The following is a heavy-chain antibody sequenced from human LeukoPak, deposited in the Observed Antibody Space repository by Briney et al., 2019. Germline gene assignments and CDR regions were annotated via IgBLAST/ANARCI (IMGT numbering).Heavy chain of an antibody. CDR1: GFTFSSYA. Sequence: GGSLRLSCAASGFTFSSYAMSWVRQAPGKGLEWVSAISGSGGSTYYADSVKGRFTISRDNSKNTLYLQMNSLRAEDTAVYYCARAQYYYDSSGLDYWGQGTLVTVSS. CDR3: ARAQYYYDSSGLDY. CDR2: ISGSGGST. V-gene: IGHV3-23*01. J-gene: IGHJ4*02. D-gene: IGHD3-22*01.